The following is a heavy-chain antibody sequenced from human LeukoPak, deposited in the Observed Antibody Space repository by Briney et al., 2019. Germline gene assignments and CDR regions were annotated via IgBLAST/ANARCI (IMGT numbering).Heavy chain of an antibody. D-gene: IGHD1-26*01. CDR3: AADRGDYSGSYWTAFDI. Sequence: GASVKVSCKVSEYTLTEVSMHWVRQAPGKGLEWLGGFDPEDGEIIYAQKFQGRVTMSDDTSTDTAYMELGSLRSDDTAVYYCAADRGDYSGSYWTAFDIWGQGTMVTVSS. CDR2: FDPEDGEI. J-gene: IGHJ3*02. V-gene: IGHV1-24*01. CDR1: EYTLTEVS.